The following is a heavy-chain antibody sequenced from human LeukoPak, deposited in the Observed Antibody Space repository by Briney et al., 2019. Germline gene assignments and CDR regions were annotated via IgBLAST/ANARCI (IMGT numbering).Heavy chain of an antibody. CDR3: AKELMITFGGVSVTFDY. D-gene: IGHD3-16*02. CDR1: GFTFSSYA. J-gene: IGHJ4*02. Sequence: PGGSLRLSCAASGFTFSSYAMSWVRQAPGKGLEWVSAISVSGGSTYYADSVKGRFTISRDNSKNTLYLQMNSLRAEDTAVYYCAKELMITFGGVSVTFDYWGQGTLVTVSS. CDR2: ISVSGGST. V-gene: IGHV3-23*01.